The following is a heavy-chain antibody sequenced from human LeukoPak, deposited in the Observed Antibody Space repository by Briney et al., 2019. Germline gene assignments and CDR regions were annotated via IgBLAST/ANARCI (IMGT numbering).Heavy chain of an antibody. J-gene: IGHJ4*02. CDR2: ISIDGSKT. D-gene: IGHD6-19*01. Sequence: GGSLRLSCAASEFTLSNYWMHWVRQAPGKGLGWVSRISIDGSKTNYADSVRGRFTISRDNAKNTVHLQMNRLRAEDTALSYCIRSLSGRYGFFDYWGQASLVTVSP. CDR3: IRSLSGRYGFFDY. CDR1: EFTLSNYW. V-gene: IGHV3-74*01.